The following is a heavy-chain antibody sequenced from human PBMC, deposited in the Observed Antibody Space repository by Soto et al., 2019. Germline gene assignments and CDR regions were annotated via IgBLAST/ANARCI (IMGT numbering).Heavy chain of an antibody. CDR3: ARVSYDFWSGYYVDFDY. V-gene: IGHV1-18*01. J-gene: IGHJ4*02. CDR1: GYTFTSYS. CDR2: ITAYNGNT. Sequence: ASVKVSCKASGYTFTSYSMHWVRQAPGQRLEWMGWITAYNGNTNYAQKFQGRVTMTTDTSTSTAYMELRSLRSDDTAVYYCARVSYDFWSGYYVDFDYWGQGTLVTVSS. D-gene: IGHD3-3*01.